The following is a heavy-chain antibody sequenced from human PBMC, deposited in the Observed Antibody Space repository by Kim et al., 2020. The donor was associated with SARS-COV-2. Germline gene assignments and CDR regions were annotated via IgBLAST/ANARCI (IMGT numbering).Heavy chain of an antibody. Sequence: SGPTLVNPTQTLTLTCTFSGFSLSTRGMCVSWIRQPPGKALEWLARIDWDDDKYYNTSLKTRLTISKDTSKNQVVLTMTNMDPVDTATYYCARIRGSGTTRSPAYHYYIDIWGKGTTVTVSS. V-gene: IGHV2-70*11. J-gene: IGHJ6*03. CDR1: GFSLSTRGMC. CDR3: ARIRGSGTTRSPAYHYYIDI. CDR2: IDWDDDK. D-gene: IGHD1-7*01.